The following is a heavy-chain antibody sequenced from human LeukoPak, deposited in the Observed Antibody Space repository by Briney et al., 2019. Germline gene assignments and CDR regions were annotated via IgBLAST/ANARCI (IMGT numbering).Heavy chain of an antibody. D-gene: IGHD3-22*01. CDR3: AREGGYYYDSSPY. J-gene: IGHJ4*02. CDR1: GFTFSHYG. Sequence: GGSLRLSCAASGFTFSHYGMTWVRQAPGKGLEWVSTISNSDNSTYYADSVKGRFTFSRDNSKNTLYLQMNGLRAEDTAVYYCAREGGYYYDSSPYWGQGTLVTVSS. CDR2: ISNSDNST. V-gene: IGHV3-23*01.